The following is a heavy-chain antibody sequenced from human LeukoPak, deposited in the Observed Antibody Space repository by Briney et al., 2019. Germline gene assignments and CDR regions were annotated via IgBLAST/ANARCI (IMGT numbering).Heavy chain of an antibody. Sequence: GGSLRLSRAASGFTFSSYSMNWVRQAPGKGLEWVSSISSSSSYIYYADSVKGRFTISRDNAKNSLYLQMNSLRAEDTAVYYCARDGYSSGWNIDYWGQGTLVTVSS. CDR2: ISSSSSYI. CDR1: GFTFSSYS. D-gene: IGHD6-19*01. V-gene: IGHV3-21*01. CDR3: ARDGYSSGWNIDY. J-gene: IGHJ4*02.